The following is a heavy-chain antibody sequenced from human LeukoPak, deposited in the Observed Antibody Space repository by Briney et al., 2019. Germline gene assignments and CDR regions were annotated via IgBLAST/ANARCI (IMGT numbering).Heavy chain of an antibody. CDR1: GLTFSSYD. Sequence: GGSLRLSCAASGLTFSSYDMHWVRQATGKGLEWVSGLGTAGDRYYSGSVKGRFTISRENAKSSLYLQMNSLTVGDTALYYCTRGGRDGFDIWGQGTVVTVSS. V-gene: IGHV3-13*01. CDR2: LGTAGDR. D-gene: IGHD2-15*01. CDR3: TRGGRDGFDI. J-gene: IGHJ3*02.